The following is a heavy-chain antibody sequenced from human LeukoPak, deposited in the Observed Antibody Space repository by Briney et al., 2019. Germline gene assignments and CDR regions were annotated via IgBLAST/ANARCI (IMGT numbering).Heavy chain of an antibody. V-gene: IGHV4-39*01. Sequence: SETLSLTCTVSGGSISSTSYYWGWIRQPPGKGLEWIGSVYYSGSTYYNPFLKSRVTTAVDTSKNQFFLKVRSVTAADTAVYYCAGQGSGYDYWGQGTLVTVPS. CDR2: VYYSGST. CDR3: AGQGSGYDY. D-gene: IGHD5-12*01. J-gene: IGHJ4*02. CDR1: GGSISSTSYY.